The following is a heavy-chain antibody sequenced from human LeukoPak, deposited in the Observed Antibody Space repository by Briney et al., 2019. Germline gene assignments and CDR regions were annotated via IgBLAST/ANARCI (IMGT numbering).Heavy chain of an antibody. D-gene: IGHD3-22*01. CDR2: INPNSGGT. V-gene: IGHV1-2*02. J-gene: IGHJ4*02. Sequence: GASVKVSCKASGYTFTGYYMHWVRQAPGQGLEWMGWINPNSGGTNYAQKFQGRATMTRDTSISTAYMELSRLRSDDTAVYYCASTFENYYDSSGYPEFVYWGQGTLVTVSS. CDR3: ASTFENYYDSSGYPEFVY. CDR1: GYTFTGYY.